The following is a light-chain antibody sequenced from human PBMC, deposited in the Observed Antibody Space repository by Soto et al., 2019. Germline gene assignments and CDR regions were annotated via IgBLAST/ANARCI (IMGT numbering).Light chain of an antibody. J-gene: IGLJ1*01. Sequence: SYELTQPSPVSVSPGQTARITCSGDVLAKKYARWFQQKPGQAPVLVIYKDSERPSGIPERFSGSSSGTTVTLTISGAQVEDEADYYCYSAADNSYVFGTGTKVTVL. CDR3: YSAADNSYV. V-gene: IGLV3-27*01. CDR1: VLAKKY. CDR2: KDS.